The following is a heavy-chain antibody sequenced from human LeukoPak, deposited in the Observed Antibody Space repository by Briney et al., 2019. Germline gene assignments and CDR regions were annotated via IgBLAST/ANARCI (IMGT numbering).Heavy chain of an antibody. Sequence: SQTLSLTCTVSGDSISSGGYYWSCIRQHPGKGLEWIGYIYYSGSTYYNPSLKSRMTVSVDTSKNQFSLKLSSVTAADTAVYYCARFRDFDFWSGLKNSPRYYFDYWGQGTLVTVSP. CDR3: ARFRDFDFWSGLKNSPRYYFDY. CDR2: IYYSGST. D-gene: IGHD3-3*01. CDR1: GDSISSGGYY. V-gene: IGHV4-31*03. J-gene: IGHJ4*02.